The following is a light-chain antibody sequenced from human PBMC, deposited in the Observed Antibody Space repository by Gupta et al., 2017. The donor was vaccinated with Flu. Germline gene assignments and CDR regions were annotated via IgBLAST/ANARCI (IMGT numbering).Light chain of an antibody. V-gene: IGKV3-20*01. J-gene: IGKJ1*01. CDR3: QQDDRSPYT. CDR1: QSVITNY. CDR2: AAS. Sequence: IVLTQSPGTLSLSPGERATLSCRASQSVITNYVAWYQQKPGQAPRLLIYAASTRATGIPDRFSGGGSGTDFSLTISRLEPEDFAVYYCQQDDRSPYTFGQGTKVEIK.